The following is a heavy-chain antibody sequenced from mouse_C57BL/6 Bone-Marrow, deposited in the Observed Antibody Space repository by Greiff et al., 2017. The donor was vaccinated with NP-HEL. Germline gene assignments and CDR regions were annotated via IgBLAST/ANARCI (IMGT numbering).Heavy chain of an antibody. CDR3: TTDGYYWYFDV. Sequence: VQLQQPGAELVRPGASVKLSCTASGFNITDDYMHWVKQRPEQGLEWIGWIDPENGDTEYASKFQGKATITADTSSNTAYLQLSSLTSEDTAVYYCTTDGYYWYFDVWGTGTTVTVSS. V-gene: IGHV14-4*01. D-gene: IGHD2-3*01. CDR1: GFNITDDY. J-gene: IGHJ1*03. CDR2: IDPENGDT.